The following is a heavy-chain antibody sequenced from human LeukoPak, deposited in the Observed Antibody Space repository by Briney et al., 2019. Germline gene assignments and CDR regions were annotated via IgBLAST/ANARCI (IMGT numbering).Heavy chain of an antibody. J-gene: IGHJ5*02. V-gene: IGHV3-23*01. CDR3: AKAGRLWFGELYWFDP. CDR1: GFTFSSYG. D-gene: IGHD3-10*01. Sequence: WGTLRLSCAASGFTFSSYGMSWDRQAPGKGLEWVSTISGSGSSTYYADSVKGRFTISRDNSKNTLYLQMNSLRAEDTAVYYCAKAGRLWFGELYWFDPWGQGTLVTVSS. CDR2: ISGSGSST.